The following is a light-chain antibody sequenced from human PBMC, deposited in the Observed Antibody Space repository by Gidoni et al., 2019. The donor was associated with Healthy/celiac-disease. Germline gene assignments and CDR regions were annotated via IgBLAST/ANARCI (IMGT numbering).Light chain of an antibody. CDR3: QQSYSIPLT. CDR1: QSISSY. Sequence: DIQMTQSPSSLSASVGDRVTITCRASQSISSYLNWYQQKPGKAPKLLIYAASSLQSGVPSRFSGSGSGTDFTLTISSLQPEDFATYYCQQSYSIPLTFGGGTKGGDQT. J-gene: IGKJ4*01. V-gene: IGKV1-39*01. CDR2: AAS.